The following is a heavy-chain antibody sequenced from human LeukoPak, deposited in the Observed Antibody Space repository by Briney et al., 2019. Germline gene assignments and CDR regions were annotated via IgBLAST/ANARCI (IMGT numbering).Heavy chain of an antibody. Sequence: ASVKVSCKASGGTFSSYAISWVRQAPGQGLEWIGGIIPIFGTANYAQKFQGRVTITADESTSTAYMELSSLRSEDTAVYYCARVPVYYYDSSGHPAGAFDYWGQGTLVTVSS. CDR1: GGTFSSYA. D-gene: IGHD3-22*01. J-gene: IGHJ4*02. CDR2: IIPIFGTA. CDR3: ARVPVYYYDSSGHPAGAFDY. V-gene: IGHV1-69*13.